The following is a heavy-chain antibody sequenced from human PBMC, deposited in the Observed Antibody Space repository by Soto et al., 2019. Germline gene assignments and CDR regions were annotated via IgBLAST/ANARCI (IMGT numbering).Heavy chain of an antibody. J-gene: IGHJ6*02. CDR3: ARGGGPGGYSYYGMDV. Sequence: SVKVSCKASGGTFSSYTISWVRQAPGQGLEWMGRIIPILGIANYAQKFQGRVTITADKSTSTAYMELSSLRSEDTAVYYCARGGGPGGYSYYGMDVWGQGTTVTVSS. V-gene: IGHV1-69*02. D-gene: IGHD3-10*01. CDR1: GGTFSSYT. CDR2: IIPILGIA.